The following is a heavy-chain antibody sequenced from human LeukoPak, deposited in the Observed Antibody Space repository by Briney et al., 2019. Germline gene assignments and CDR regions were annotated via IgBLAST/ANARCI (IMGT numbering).Heavy chain of an antibody. CDR3: ARDSDTAMVVFDY. CDR2: INTNTGNP. CDR1: GYTFTSNY. V-gene: IGHV7-4-1*02. D-gene: IGHD5-18*01. Sequence: GASVKVSCKASGYTFTSNYIHWVRQAPGQGLEWMGWINTNTGNPTYAQGFTGRFVFSLDTSVSTAYLQISSLKAEDTAVYYCARDSDTAMVVFDYWGQGTLVTVSS. J-gene: IGHJ4*02.